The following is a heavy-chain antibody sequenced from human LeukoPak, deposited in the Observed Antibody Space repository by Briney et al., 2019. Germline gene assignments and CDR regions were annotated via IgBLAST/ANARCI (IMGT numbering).Heavy chain of an antibody. CDR3: ARDYRGWY. CDR1: GGSFSGYY. CDR2: INHSGST. J-gene: IGHJ4*02. V-gene: IGHV4-34*01. Sequence: PSETLSLTCAVYGGSFSGYYWSWIRQPPGKGLEWIGEINHSGSTNYNPSLKSRVTISVDTSKNQFSLKLSSVTAADTAVYYCARDYRGWYWGQGTLVTVSS. D-gene: IGHD3-16*02.